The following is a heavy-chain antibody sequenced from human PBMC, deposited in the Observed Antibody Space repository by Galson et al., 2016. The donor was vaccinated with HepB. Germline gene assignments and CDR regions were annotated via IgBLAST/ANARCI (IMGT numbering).Heavy chain of an antibody. V-gene: IGHV3-21*01. Sequence: SLRLSCAASGFSFRTYSIHWVRQAPGKGLEWVSSISSGGSHIYYSDSLKGRFTISRDNARNSLYLQMNSLGAEDTAVYYWSRGGTEYTLDAFDSWGQGTMVTVSS. D-gene: IGHD3-16*01. CDR3: SRGGTEYTLDAFDS. CDR2: ISSGGSHI. CDR1: GFSFRTYS. J-gene: IGHJ3*01.